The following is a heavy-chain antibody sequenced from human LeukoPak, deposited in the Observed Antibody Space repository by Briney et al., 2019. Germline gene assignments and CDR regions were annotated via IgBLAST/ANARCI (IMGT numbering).Heavy chain of an antibody. CDR3: ARGSLWFGNSWFDP. Sequence: SETLSLTCAVYGGSFSGYYWSWIRQPPGKGLEWIGEINHSGSTNYNPSLKSRVTISVDTSKNQFSLKLSSVTAADTAVYYCARGSLWFGNSWFDPRGQGTLVTVSS. J-gene: IGHJ5*02. CDR2: INHSGST. D-gene: IGHD3-10*01. V-gene: IGHV4-34*01. CDR1: GGSFSGYY.